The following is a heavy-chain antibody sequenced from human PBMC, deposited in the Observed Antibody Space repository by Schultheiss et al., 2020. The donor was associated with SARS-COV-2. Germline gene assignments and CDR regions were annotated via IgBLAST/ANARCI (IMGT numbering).Heavy chain of an antibody. Sequence: GGSLRLSCAVSGFTFTTYVMNWVRQAPGKGLEWVANIKQGGIEKYYVDSVKGRFTISRDDAKTSVYLHMNSLRAEDTAVYYCARIQPVWYLDLWGRGTLVTVSS. CDR2: IKQGGIEK. D-gene: IGHD5-18*01. CDR1: GFTFTTYV. J-gene: IGHJ2*01. V-gene: IGHV3-7*03. CDR3: ARIQPVWYLDL.